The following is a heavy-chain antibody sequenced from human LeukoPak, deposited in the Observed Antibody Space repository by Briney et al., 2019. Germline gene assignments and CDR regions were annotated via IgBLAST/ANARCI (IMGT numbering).Heavy chain of an antibody. V-gene: IGHV4-59*08. J-gene: IGHJ3*02. CDR2: IYYSGST. Sequence: SETLSLTCAVYGGSFSGYYWSWIRQPPGKGLEWIGYIYYSGSTNYNPSLKSRVTISVDTSKTQFSLKLSSVTAADTAVYYCARHEAAGYDGPDDAFDIWGQGTMVTVSS. D-gene: IGHD2-15*01. CDR3: ARHEAAGYDGPDDAFDI. CDR1: GGSFSGYY.